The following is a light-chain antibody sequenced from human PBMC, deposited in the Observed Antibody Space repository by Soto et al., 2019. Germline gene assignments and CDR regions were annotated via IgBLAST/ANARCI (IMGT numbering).Light chain of an antibody. CDR3: QQYGSSPST. CDR2: GAS. Sequence: EIVLTQSPGTLSLSPGERATLSCRASQSVGISYLAWYQQKPGQAPRLLIYGASSRATGIPDRFSGSGSGTDFTLTISRLEPEDLAVYYCQQYGSSPSTFGQGTKLEIK. J-gene: IGKJ2*02. V-gene: IGKV3-20*01. CDR1: QSVGISY.